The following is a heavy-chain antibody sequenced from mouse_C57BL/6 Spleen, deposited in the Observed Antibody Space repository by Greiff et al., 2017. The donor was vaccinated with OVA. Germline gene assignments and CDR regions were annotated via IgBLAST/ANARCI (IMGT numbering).Heavy chain of an antibody. J-gene: IGHJ1*03. V-gene: IGHV1-52*01. CDR1: GYTFTSYW. Sequence: QVQLQQPGAELVRPGSSVKLSCKASGYTFTSYWMHWVKQRPIQGLEWIGNIDPSDSETHYNQKFKDKATLTVDKSSSTAYMQLSSLTSEDSAVYYCARRTTVVPYWYFDVRGTGTTVTVSS. D-gene: IGHD1-1*01. CDR2: IDPSDSET. CDR3: ARRTTVVPYWYFDV.